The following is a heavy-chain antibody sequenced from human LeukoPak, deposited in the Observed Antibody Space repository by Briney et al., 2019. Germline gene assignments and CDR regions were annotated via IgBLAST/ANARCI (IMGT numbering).Heavy chain of an antibody. CDR2: IHPGDSDT. CDR3: PRHFYSPHSGYYDWLPQPLAY. Sequence: GESLKISCKGSGYSFTSYWIGWVRQMPGKGLEWMGIIHPGDSDTRYSPSFQGQVTISADKSISTAYLQWSSLKPSDTAMYYCPRHFYSPHSGYYDWLPQPLAYWGQGTLVTVSS. D-gene: IGHD3-9*01. J-gene: IGHJ4*02. V-gene: IGHV5-51*01. CDR1: GYSFTSYW.